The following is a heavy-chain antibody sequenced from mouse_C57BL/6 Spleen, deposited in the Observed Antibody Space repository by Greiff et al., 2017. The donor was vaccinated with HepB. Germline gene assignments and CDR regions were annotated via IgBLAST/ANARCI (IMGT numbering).Heavy chain of an antibody. J-gene: IGHJ3*01. CDR1: GYTFTSYW. Sequence: QVQLQQPGAELVMPGASVKLSCKASGYTFTSYWMHWVKQRPGQGLEWIGEIDPSDSYTNYNQKFKGKSTLTVDKSSSTAYMQLSSLTSEDSAVYYCARLANWDYSWFAYWGQGTLVTVSA. CDR2: IDPSDSYT. D-gene: IGHD4-1*01. CDR3: ARLANWDYSWFAY. V-gene: IGHV1-69*01.